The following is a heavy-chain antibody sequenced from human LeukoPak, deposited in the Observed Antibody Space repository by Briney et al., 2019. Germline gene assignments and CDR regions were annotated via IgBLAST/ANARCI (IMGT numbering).Heavy chain of an antibody. D-gene: IGHD4-23*01. CDR2: ISSSGGTI. Sequence: PGGSRRLSCAVSGFTFNAYAMSWVRQAPGKGPEWLSYISSSGGTIYYADSVKGRFTISRDNARNSLYLQMNSLRAEDTAVYYCARPYGGQGYWGQGTLVTVSS. J-gene: IGHJ4*02. CDR3: ARPYGGQGY. CDR1: GFTFNAYA. V-gene: IGHV3-48*03.